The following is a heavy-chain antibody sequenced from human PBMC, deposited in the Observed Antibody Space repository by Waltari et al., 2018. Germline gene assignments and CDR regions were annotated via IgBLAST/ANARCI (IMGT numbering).Heavy chain of an antibody. CDR1: GNTLGNYY. CDR2: INGPGSTT. J-gene: IGHJ3*01. CDR3: AREVDAFDV. V-gene: IGHV3-74*01. Sequence: EVQLVESGGGLVQPGGSLRLSCAASGNTLGNYYMHWGRQAPGKGLGWVSHINGPGSTTRYADSVKGRFTISRDNAKKMLYLQMNSLRAEDTAVYFCAREVDAFDVWGQGTMVTVSS.